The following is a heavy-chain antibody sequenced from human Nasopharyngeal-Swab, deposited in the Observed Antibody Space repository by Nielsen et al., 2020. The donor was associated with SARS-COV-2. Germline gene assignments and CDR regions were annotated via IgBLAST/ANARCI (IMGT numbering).Heavy chain of an antibody. D-gene: IGHD7-27*01. Sequence: GGSLRLSCAGSGFTFSVYGMNWVRQAPGKGLEWVANIQQDGDITYYLESVKGRFTISRDNAKNSLYLQMNSLRAEDTAVYFCARDPPSTGDYYFDHWGQGTLVTVSS. CDR1: GFTFSVYG. CDR3: ARDPPSTGDYYFDH. J-gene: IGHJ4*02. CDR2: IQQDGDIT. V-gene: IGHV3-7*01.